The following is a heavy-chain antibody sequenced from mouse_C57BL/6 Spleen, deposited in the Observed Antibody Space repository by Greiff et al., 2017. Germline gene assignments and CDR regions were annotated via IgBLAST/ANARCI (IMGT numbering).Heavy chain of an antibody. CDR1: GYAFSSSW. Sequence: VQLQQSGPELVKPGASVKISCKASGYAFSSSWMNWVKQRPGKGLEWIGRIYPGDGDTNYNGKFKGKATLTADKSSSTAYMQLSSLTSEDSAVYFCARVSYWYFDVWGTGTTVTVSS. CDR2: IYPGDGDT. V-gene: IGHV1-82*01. J-gene: IGHJ1*03. CDR3: ARVSYWYFDV.